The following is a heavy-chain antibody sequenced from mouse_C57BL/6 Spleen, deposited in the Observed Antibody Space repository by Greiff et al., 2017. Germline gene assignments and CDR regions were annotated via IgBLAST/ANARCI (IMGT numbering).Heavy chain of an antibody. J-gene: IGHJ2*01. D-gene: IGHD2-2*01. Sequence: VQLVESGAELVRPGASVTLSCKASGYTFTDYEMHWVKQTPVHGLEWIGAIDPETGGTAYNQKFKGKAILTADKSSSTAYMELRSLTSEDSAVYYCTRYGYDYWGQGTTRTVSS. CDR2: IDPETGGT. CDR1: GYTFTDYE. CDR3: TRYGYDY. V-gene: IGHV1-15*01.